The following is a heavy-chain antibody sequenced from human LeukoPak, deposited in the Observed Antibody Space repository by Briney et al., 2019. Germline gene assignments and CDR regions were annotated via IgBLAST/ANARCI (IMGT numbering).Heavy chain of an antibody. Sequence: GESLKISCQGSGYSFTSYWLGWVLQLPEKGLEWMGIIYPGDSDTRYSPSFQGQVTISADKSISTAYLQWSSLKASDTAMYYCARRDSSWYNWGQGTLVSVSS. CDR3: ARRDSSWYN. CDR2: IYPGDSDT. CDR1: GYSFTSYW. V-gene: IGHV5-51*01. J-gene: IGHJ4*01. D-gene: IGHD6-13*01.